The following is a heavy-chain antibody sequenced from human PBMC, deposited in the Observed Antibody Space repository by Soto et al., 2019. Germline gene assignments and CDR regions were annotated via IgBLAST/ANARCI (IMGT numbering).Heavy chain of an antibody. Sequence: QVQLVQSGAEVKKPGSSVKVSCKASGGTFSSYVISWVRQAPGQGLEWMGGIIPIFGTANYAQKFQGRVTNIAVEFTSTAYMELSSLRSGDAVVYSCASVEVLWLPGYWGQGTLVTVSS. J-gene: IGHJ4*02. CDR3: ASVEVLWLPGY. CDR1: GGTFSSYV. V-gene: IGHV1-69*12. D-gene: IGHD5-18*01. CDR2: IIPIFGTA.